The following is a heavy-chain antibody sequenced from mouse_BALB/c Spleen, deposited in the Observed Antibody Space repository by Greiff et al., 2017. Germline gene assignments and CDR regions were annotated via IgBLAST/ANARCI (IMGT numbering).Heavy chain of an antibody. D-gene: IGHD1-1*01. V-gene: IGHV1S29*02. J-gene: IGHJ2*01. CDR2: IYPYNGGT. CDR1: GYTFTDYN. Sequence: VQLQQSGPELVKPGASVKISCKASGYTFTDYNMHWVKQSHGKSLEWIGYIYPYNGGTGYNQKFKSKATLTVDNSSSTAYMELRSLTSEDSAVYYCASYGSSLYFDYWGQGTTLTVSS. CDR3: ASYGSSLYFDY.